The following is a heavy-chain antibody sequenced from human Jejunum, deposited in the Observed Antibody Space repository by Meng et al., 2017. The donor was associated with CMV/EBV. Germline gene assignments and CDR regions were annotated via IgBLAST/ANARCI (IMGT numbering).Heavy chain of an antibody. CDR3: ATDYRRGAGPN. CDR2: ITSGGRYI. Sequence: AASGLDFNTYTMIWVRQAPGKGLEWVSSITSGGRYIFYTDSVKGRFTLSRDNAKKSLYLQMNSLRAADTAVYYCATDYRRGAGPNWGQGTLVTVSS. J-gene: IGHJ4*02. CDR1: GLDFNTYT. V-gene: IGHV3-21*01. D-gene: IGHD6-13*01.